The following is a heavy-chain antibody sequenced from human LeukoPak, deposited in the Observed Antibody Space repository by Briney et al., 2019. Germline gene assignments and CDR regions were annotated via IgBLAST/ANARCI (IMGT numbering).Heavy chain of an antibody. CDR3: ARRITMVRGVIISLLYFDY. Sequence: PSETLSLTCAVSGYSISSGYCWGWIRQPPGKGLEWIGSIYHSGSTYYNPSLKSRVTISVDTSKNQFSLKLSSVTAADTAVYYCARRITMVRGVIISLLYFDYWGQGTLVTVSS. V-gene: IGHV4-38-2*01. J-gene: IGHJ4*02. CDR1: GYSISSGYC. CDR2: IYHSGST. D-gene: IGHD3-10*01.